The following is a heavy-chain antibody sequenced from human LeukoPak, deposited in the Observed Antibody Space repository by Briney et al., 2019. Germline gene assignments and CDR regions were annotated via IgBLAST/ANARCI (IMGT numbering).Heavy chain of an antibody. J-gene: IGHJ4*02. D-gene: IGHD5-18*01. Sequence: GGSLRLSCAAPGFTFSSYGMHWVRQAPSKGLDWVAVISNDGSKKYYADSVKGRFTISRDNSKNTLSLQVSSLRTEDTAVYYCAKDRYSYAFEYSDSWGQGTLVTVSS. CDR2: ISNDGSKK. CDR3: AKDRYSYAFEYSDS. CDR1: GFTFSSYG. V-gene: IGHV3-30*18.